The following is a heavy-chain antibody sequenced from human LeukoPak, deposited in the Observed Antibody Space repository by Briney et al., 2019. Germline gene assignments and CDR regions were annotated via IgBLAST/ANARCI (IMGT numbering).Heavy chain of an antibody. J-gene: IGHJ5*02. CDR3: ARDRTADHADSSLFWFDP. CDR2: IYTSGST. D-gene: IGHD3-22*01. Sequence: SETLSLTCTVSGGSISSYYWSWIRQPAGKGLEWIGRIYTSGSTNYNPSLKSRVTMSVDTSKNQFSLKLSSVTAADTAVYYCARDRTADHADSSLFWFDPWGQGTLVTVSS. CDR1: GGSISSYY. V-gene: IGHV4-4*07.